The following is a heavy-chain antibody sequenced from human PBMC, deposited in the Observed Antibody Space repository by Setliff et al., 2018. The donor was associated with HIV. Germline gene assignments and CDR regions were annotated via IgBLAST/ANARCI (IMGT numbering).Heavy chain of an antibody. J-gene: IGHJ6*03. Sequence: PSETLSLTCTVSGGSISSSSYYWGWIRQPPGKGLEWIGSIYYSGSTYYNPSLKSRVTISVDTSKNQFSLKLSSVTAADTAVYYCARPYSYSSGWYFPWRDYYYMDVWGKGTTVTV. CDR3: ARPYSYSSGWYFPWRDYYYMDV. D-gene: IGHD6-19*01. V-gene: IGHV4-39*01. CDR2: IYYSGST. CDR1: GGSISSSSYY.